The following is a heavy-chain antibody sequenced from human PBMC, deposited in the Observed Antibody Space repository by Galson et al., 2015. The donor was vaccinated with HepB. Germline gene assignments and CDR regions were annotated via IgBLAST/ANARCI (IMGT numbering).Heavy chain of an antibody. D-gene: IGHD6-19*01. Sequence: SVKVSCKASGHTFTSYGISWVRQAPGQGLEWMGWISAYNGNTNYAQKLQGRVTMTTDTSTSTAYMELRSLRSDDTAVYYCARGVEPEPAFIAVAVGGYYYGMDVWGQGTTVTVSS. V-gene: IGHV1-18*01. CDR2: ISAYNGNT. CDR3: ARGVEPEPAFIAVAVGGYYYGMDV. J-gene: IGHJ6*02. CDR1: GHTFTSYG.